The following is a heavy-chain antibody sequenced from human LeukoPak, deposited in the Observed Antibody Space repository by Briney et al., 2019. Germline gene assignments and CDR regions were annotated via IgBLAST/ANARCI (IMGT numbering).Heavy chain of an antibody. CDR3: ARVGITMVRGVSPGYYFDY. D-gene: IGHD3-10*01. CDR1: GGTFISYA. J-gene: IGHJ4*02. Sequence: ASVKVSCKDSGGTFISYAISWVRQAPGQGLEWMGGIIPIFGTANYAQKFQGRVTITADESTSTAYMELSSLRSEDTAVYYCARVGITMVRGVSPGYYFDYWGQGTLVTVSS. CDR2: IIPIFGTA. V-gene: IGHV1-69*13.